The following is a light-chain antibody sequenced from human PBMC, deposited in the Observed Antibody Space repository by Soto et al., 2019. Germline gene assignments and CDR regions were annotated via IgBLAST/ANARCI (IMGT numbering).Light chain of an antibody. J-gene: IGKJ1*01. V-gene: IGKV3-20*01. Sequence: EVVLTQSPGTLSLSPGETATLSCRASQRVSTSYLAWYPQKSGQAPRLLIYSASTRATGIPDRFSGSGSGTGFTRTISRLEPEEFAVYYCQQYGTSLPWTCGQGTKVEIK. CDR2: SAS. CDR3: QQYGTSLPWT. CDR1: QRVSTSY.